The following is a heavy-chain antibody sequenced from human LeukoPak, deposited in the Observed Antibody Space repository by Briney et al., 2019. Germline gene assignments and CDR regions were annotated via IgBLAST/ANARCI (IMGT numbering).Heavy chain of an antibody. D-gene: IGHD3-22*01. V-gene: IGHV3-23*01. Sequence: GGSLRLSCSASGFTFSSYARSWVRQAPGKGLEWVSGISGSGVSTYYADSVKGRFTISRDNSKNTLYLQMNSLRAEDTAVYDCARDFGIDYYDSSGYGDRGQGTLVTVSS. J-gene: IGHJ4*02. CDR1: GFTFSSYA. CDR3: ARDFGIDYYDSSGYGD. CDR2: ISGSGVST.